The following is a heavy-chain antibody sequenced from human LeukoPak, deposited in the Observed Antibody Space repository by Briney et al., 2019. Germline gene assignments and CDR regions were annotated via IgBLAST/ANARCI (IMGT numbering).Heavy chain of an antibody. D-gene: IGHD3-10*01. CDR1: GYSFSDFP. Sequence: ASVKVSCKTSGYSFSDFPIHWVRQAPGQGLEWMGRFNSNSGGTSYAQNFQGRATMTSDTSISTAYMELSGLTSDDTAVYYCARGGSGSGYLYYFDYWGQGTLVSVSS. CDR2: FNSNSGGT. CDR3: ARGGSGSGYLYYFDY. J-gene: IGHJ4*02. V-gene: IGHV1-2*06.